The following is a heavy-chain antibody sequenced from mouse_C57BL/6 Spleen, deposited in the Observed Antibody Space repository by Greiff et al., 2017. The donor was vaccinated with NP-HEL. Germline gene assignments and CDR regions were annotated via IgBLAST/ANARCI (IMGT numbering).Heavy chain of an antibody. CDR2: INPNNGGT. CDR1: GYTFTDYY. Sequence: EVQLQQSGPELVKPGASVKISCKASGYTFTDYYMNWVKQSHGKSLEWIGDINPNNGGTSYNQKFKGKATLTADKSSSTAYMELRSLTSEDSAVYYCARSSDDYDGPYWYFDVWGTGTTVTVSS. V-gene: IGHV1-26*01. J-gene: IGHJ1*03. D-gene: IGHD2-4*01. CDR3: ARSSDDYDGPYWYFDV.